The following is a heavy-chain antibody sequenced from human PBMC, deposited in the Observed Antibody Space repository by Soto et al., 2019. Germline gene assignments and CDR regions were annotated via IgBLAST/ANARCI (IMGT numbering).Heavy chain of an antibody. Sequence: GGSLRLSCAASGFTFSSYAMSWVRQAPGKGLEWVSAISGSGGSTYYADSVKGRFTISRDNSKNTLYLQMNSLRAEDTAVYYCAKDGTLCFGELLPFDYCGQGTLVTVSS. J-gene: IGHJ4*02. V-gene: IGHV3-23*01. CDR2: ISGSGGST. CDR3: AKDGTLCFGELLPFDY. CDR1: GFTFSSYA. D-gene: IGHD3-10*01.